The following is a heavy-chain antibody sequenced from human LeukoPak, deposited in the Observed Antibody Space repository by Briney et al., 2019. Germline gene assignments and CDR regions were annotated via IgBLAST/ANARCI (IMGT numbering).Heavy chain of an antibody. J-gene: IGHJ4*02. CDR2: IYYSGST. V-gene: IGHV4-59*01. CDR3: ARGGGYSYGLGY. Sequence: PSETLSLTCTVSGGSISSYYWSWIRQPPGKGLEWIGYIYYSGSTNYNPSLKSRVTISVDTSKNQFSLKLSSVTAADTAVYYCARGGGYSYGLGYWGQGTLVTVSS. CDR1: GGSISSYY. D-gene: IGHD5-18*01.